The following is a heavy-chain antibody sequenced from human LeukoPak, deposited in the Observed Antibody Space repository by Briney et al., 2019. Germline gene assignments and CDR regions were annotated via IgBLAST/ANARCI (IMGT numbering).Heavy chain of an antibody. CDR2: ISSSSSYI. CDR1: GFTFSSYS. J-gene: IGHJ6*04. V-gene: IGHV3-21*01. D-gene: IGHD2-2*02. Sequence: GGSLRPSCAASGFTFSSYSMNWVRQAPGKGLEWVSSISSSSSYIYYADSVKGRFTISRDNAKNSLYLQMNSLRAEDTAVYYCARGPYCSSTSCYKYYYGMDVWGKGTTVTVSS. CDR3: ARGPYCSSTSCYKYYYGMDV.